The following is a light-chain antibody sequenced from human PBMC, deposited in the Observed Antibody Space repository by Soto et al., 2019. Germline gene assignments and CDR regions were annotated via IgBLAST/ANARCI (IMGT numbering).Light chain of an antibody. CDR3: QQSRNWVS. V-gene: IGKV3-11*01. CDR2: DTS. CDR1: QCVATY. J-gene: IGKJ5*01. Sequence: LTQSPAILSLSPGERATLSCTASQCVATYIAWYQQRPGQPPRLLIHDTSHIASGVPARFRGSGSGAVFTLTIILLEHEAFAVYFCQQSRNWVSFGPGTRLE.